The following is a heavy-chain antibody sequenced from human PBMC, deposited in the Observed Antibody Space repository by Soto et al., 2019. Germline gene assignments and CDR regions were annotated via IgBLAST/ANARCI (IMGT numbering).Heavy chain of an antibody. J-gene: IGHJ3*02. CDR3: ARGIAVAPGAFDI. V-gene: IGHV3-72*01. CDR2: SRNKANSYTT. Sequence: GGSLRLSCAASGFTFSDHYMDWVRQAPGKGLEWVARSRNKANSYTTEYAAPVKGRVTISRDDSKNSLYLQMNSLKTEDTAVYYCARGIAVAPGAFDIWGKGTMVTVSS. D-gene: IGHD6-19*01. CDR1: GFTFSDHY.